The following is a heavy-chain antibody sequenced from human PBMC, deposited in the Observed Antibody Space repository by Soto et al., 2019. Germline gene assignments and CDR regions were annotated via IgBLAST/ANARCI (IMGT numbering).Heavy chain of an antibody. D-gene: IGHD4-17*01. J-gene: IGHJ3*01. CDR1: GFTFSSYA. V-gene: IGHV3-23*01. Sequence: GGSLRLSCAASGFTFSSYAMSWVRQAPGKGLEWVSAISGSGGSTYYAEYVKGRFNISRDNSKKKQYKQVDSLGNEDKAIYFCVRAGKPYGFDFWGQGTMVTVSS. CDR2: ISGSGGST. CDR3: VRAGKPYGFDF.